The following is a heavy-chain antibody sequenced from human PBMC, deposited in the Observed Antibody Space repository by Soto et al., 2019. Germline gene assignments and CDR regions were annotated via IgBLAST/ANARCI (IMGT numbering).Heavy chain of an antibody. CDR2: IYYSGST. Sequence: SETLSLPCTVSGGSISSYYWGRIRQPPGKGLEWIGSIYYSGSTYYNPSLKSRVTISVDTSKNQFSLKLSSVTAADTAVYYCARHPPRSSTQQRYNWFDPWGQGTLVTVSS. J-gene: IGHJ5*02. D-gene: IGHD2-2*01. CDR3: ARHPPRSSTQQRYNWFDP. CDR1: GGSISSYY. V-gene: IGHV4-39*01.